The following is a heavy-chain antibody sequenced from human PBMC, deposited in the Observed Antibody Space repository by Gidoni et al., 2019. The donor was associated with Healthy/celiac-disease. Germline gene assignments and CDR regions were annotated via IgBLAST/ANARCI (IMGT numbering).Heavy chain of an antibody. J-gene: IGHJ4*02. V-gene: IGHV3-23*01. D-gene: IGHD1-26*01. CDR1: GFTLSSYA. CDR3: ARVILGATEGYFDY. CDR2: ISGSGCST. Sequence: EVQRLESGGGWVQPGGSVRLSCAAAGFTLSSYAMSWVRQAPGKGLEWVSAISGSGCSTSYADSVKGRFTISRDNSKNTLYLQMNSLRAEDTAVYYCARVILGATEGYFDYWGQGTLVTVSS.